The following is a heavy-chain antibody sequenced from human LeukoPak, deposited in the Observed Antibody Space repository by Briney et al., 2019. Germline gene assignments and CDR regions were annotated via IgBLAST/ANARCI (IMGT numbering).Heavy chain of an antibody. V-gene: IGHV1-2*02. CDR2: INPNSGGT. J-gene: IGHJ5*02. Sequence: ASVKVSCTASGYTFTGYYMHWVRQAPGQGLEWMGWINPNSGGTNYAQKFQGRVTMTRDTSISTAYMELSRLRSDDTAVYYCAREGTGDQRFDPWGQGTLVTVSS. CDR1: GYTFTGYY. CDR3: AREGTGDQRFDP. D-gene: IGHD7-27*01.